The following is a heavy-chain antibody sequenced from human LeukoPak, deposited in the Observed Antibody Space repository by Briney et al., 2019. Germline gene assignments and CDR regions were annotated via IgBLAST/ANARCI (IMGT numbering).Heavy chain of an antibody. CDR1: GFTFSSYW. CDR2: IKQDGSEK. CDR3: ARGGAPEGYCSGGSCYPPDY. J-gene: IGHJ4*02. D-gene: IGHD2-15*01. V-gene: IGHV3-7*01. Sequence: GGSLRLSCAASGFTFSSYWMGWVRQAPGKGLEWVANIKQDGSEKYYVDSVKGRFTISRDNAKNSLYLQMNSLRAEDTAVYYCARGGAPEGYCSGGSCYPPDYWGQGTLVTVSS.